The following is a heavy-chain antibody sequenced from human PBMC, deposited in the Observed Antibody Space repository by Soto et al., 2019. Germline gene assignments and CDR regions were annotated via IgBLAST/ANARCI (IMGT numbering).Heavy chain of an antibody. CDR1: GYSFASYW. CDR2: IYPGDSDT. V-gene: IGHV5-51*01. J-gene: IGHJ4*02. Sequence: GESLKISCKGSGYSFASYWIGWVRQMPGKGLEWMGIIYPGDSDTRYSPSFQGQVTISADKSISTAYMHWSSLKASDSAMYYCARQVEDGYSFAYHYWGQGTQVTVSS. D-gene: IGHD5-18*01. CDR3: ARQVEDGYSFAYHY.